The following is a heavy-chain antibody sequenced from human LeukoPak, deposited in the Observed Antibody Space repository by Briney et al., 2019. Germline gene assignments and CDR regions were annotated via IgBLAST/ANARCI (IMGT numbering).Heavy chain of an antibody. Sequence: PGGSLRLSCAASGFTFSSFAMSWARQAPGKGLEWVSSISGRGGIRDYADSVKGRFTISRDNSKNTLYLQMNSLRAEDTAVYYCAKRAGSSNYRNWFDPWGQGTLVTVSS. V-gene: IGHV3-23*01. CDR1: GFTFSSFA. D-gene: IGHD4-11*01. J-gene: IGHJ5*02. CDR2: ISGRGGIR. CDR3: AKRAGSSNYRNWFDP.